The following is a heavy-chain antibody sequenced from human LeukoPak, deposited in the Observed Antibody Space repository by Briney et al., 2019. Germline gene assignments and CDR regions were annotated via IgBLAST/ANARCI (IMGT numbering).Heavy chain of an antibody. CDR1: GGSISSGGSC. CDR2: IYYSGST. CDR3: ARDVYYYGMDV. Sequence: SETLSLTCTVSGGSISSGGSCWSWIRQHPGKGLEWIGYIYYSGSTYYNPSLKSRVTISVDTSKNQFSLKLSSVTAADTAVYYCARDVYYYGMDVWDQGTTVTVSS. J-gene: IGHJ6*02. V-gene: IGHV4-31*03.